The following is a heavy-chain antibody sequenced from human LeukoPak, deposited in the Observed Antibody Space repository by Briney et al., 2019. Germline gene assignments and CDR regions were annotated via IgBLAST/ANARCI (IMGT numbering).Heavy chain of an antibody. CDR3: ATLESNYYDFWSGYYFDYFDY. CDR1: GGTFSSYA. Sequence: GASVKVSCKASGGTFSSYAISWVRQAPGQGLEWMGRIIPILGIANYARKFQGRVTITADKSTSTAYMELSSLRSEDTAVYYCATLESNYYDFWSGYYFDYFDYWGQGTLVTVSS. V-gene: IGHV1-69*04. D-gene: IGHD3-3*01. J-gene: IGHJ4*02. CDR2: IIPILGIA.